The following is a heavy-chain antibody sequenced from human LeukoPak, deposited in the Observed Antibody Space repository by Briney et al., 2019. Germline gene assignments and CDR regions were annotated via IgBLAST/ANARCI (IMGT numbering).Heavy chain of an antibody. CDR3: AKDSTVRGALSYYFDY. Sequence: PGGSLRLSCAASGFTFDDYAMHWVRQAPGKGLEWVSGISWNSGSIGYADSVKGRFTISRDNAKNSLYLQMNSLRAEDTALYYCAKDSTVRGALSYYFDYWGRGTLVTVSS. V-gene: IGHV3-9*01. CDR1: GFTFDDYA. CDR2: ISWNSGSI. D-gene: IGHD3-10*01. J-gene: IGHJ4*02.